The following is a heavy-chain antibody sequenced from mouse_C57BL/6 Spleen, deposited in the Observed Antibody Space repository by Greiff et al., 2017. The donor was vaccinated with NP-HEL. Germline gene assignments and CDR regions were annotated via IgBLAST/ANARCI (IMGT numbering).Heavy chain of an antibody. V-gene: IGHV1-5*01. J-gene: IGHJ1*03. CDR2: IYPGNSDT. D-gene: IGHD2-2*01. CDR3: TYYGYDADWYFDV. CDR1: GYTFTSYW. Sequence: VQLQQSGTVLARPGASVKMSCKTSGYTFTSYWMHWVKQRPGQGLEWIGAIYPGNSDTSYNQKFKGKAKLTAVTSASTAYMELSSLTNEDSAVYYCTYYGYDADWYFDVWGTGTTVTVSS.